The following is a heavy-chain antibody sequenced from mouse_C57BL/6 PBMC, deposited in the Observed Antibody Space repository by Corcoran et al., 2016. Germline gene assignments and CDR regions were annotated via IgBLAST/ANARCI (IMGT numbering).Heavy chain of an antibody. D-gene: IGHD2-10*02. J-gene: IGHJ3*01. Sequence: QIQLVQSGPELKKPGETVKISCKASGYTFTTYGMSWVKQAPGKGLKWMGWINTYSGVPTYADDFKGRLAFSLETSASTAYLQINNLKNEDTATYFCAIGDVWYPWFAYWGQGTLVTVSA. CDR3: AIGDVWYPWFAY. CDR2: INTYSGVP. CDR1: GYTFTTYG. V-gene: IGHV9-3*01.